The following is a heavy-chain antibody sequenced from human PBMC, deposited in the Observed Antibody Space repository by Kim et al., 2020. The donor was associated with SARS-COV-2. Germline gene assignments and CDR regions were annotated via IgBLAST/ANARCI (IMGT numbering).Heavy chain of an antibody. CDR2: INHSGST. CDR1: GGSFSGYY. J-gene: IGHJ4*02. CDR3: ARRAYCSGGSCHFDY. V-gene: IGHV4-34*01. Sequence: SETLSLTCAVYGGSFSGYYWSWIRQPPGKGLEWIGEINHSGSTNYNPSLKSRVTISVDTSKNQFSLKLSSVTAADTAVYYCARRAYCSGGSCHFDYWGQGTLVTVSS. D-gene: IGHD2-15*01.